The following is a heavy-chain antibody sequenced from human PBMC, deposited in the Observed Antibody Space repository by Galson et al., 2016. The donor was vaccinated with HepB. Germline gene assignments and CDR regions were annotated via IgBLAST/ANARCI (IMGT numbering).Heavy chain of an antibody. J-gene: IGHJ4*02. CDR2: TNNANGNT. D-gene: IGHD6-19*01. CDR3: ARDGGSGWSRLW. CDR1: GFTFTSYA. V-gene: IGHV1-3*04. Sequence: SVKVSCKASGFTFTSYALHWVRQAPGQRLEWMGGTNNANGNTEYYQSYQGRVTFTRDTSASTAYMELSSLRSEETAVYYCARDGGSGWSRLWWGQGTLVAVSS.